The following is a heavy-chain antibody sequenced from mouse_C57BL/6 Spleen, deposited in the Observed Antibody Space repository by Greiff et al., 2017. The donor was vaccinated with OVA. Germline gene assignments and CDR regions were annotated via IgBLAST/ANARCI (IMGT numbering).Heavy chain of an antibody. CDR1: GYSITSGYY. J-gene: IGHJ4*01. CDR2: ISYDGSN. D-gene: IGHD2-5*01. CDR3: AGYSNYYAMDY. V-gene: IGHV3-6*01. Sequence: EVKLQESGPGLVKPSQSLSLTCSVTGYSITSGYYWNWIRQFPGNKLEWMGYISYDGSNNYNPSLKNRISITRDTSKNQFFLKLNSVTTEDTATYYCAGYSNYYAMDYWGQGTSVTVSS.